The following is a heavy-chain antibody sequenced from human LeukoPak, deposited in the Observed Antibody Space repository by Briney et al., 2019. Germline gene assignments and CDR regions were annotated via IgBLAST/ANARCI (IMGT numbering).Heavy chain of an antibody. D-gene: IGHD3-10*01. CDR1: GDSISSSQW. Sequence: SGTLSLTCAVSGDSISSSQWWSWVRRAPGKGLEWIGEIYHSGSTYYNPSLKSRVTISVDTSKNQFSLKLTSVTAADTAVYYCARDRGVRGIMDYWGRGTLVTVS. V-gene: IGHV4-4*02. J-gene: IGHJ2*01. CDR3: ARDRGVRGIMDY. CDR2: IYHSGST.